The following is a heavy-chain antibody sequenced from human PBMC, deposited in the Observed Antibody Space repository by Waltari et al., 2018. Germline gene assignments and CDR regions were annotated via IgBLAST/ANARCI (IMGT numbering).Heavy chain of an antibody. CDR1: GYDFSAYW. V-gene: IGHV5-51*01. J-gene: IGHJ5*02. CDR3: VRGLVGGFEKGWFDP. D-gene: IGHD2-21*01. Sequence: EVQLVQSGAEVKKPGESLKISCKGSGYDFSAYWIGWVRQMPGRGLEWWGSLYPGDSDTNYSPSFEGQVTISSDKSINTAFLHWRSLRASDTALFYCVRGLVGGFEKGWFDPWGLGTLVTVSS. CDR2: LYPGDSDT.